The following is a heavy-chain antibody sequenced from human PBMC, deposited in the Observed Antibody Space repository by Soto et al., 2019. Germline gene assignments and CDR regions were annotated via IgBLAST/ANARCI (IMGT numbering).Heavy chain of an antibody. CDR1: GVTFSSYA. D-gene: IGHD3-3*01. CDR2: ISGSGGST. CDR3: AKAXSGEDRYYYYGMYV. Sequence: PGGSLRLCCAASGVTFSSYAMSWVRQAPGKGLEWVSAISGSGGSTYYADSVKGRFTISRDNSKNTLYLQMNSPRAEDTAVYYCAKAXSGEDRYYYYGMYVWGQGTTVTVSS. V-gene: IGHV3-23*01. J-gene: IGHJ6*02.